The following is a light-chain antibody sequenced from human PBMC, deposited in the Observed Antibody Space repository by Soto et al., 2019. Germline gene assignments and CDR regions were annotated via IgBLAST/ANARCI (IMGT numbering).Light chain of an antibody. V-gene: IGKV1-5*01. CDR2: DVS. CDR1: QTVSSW. Sequence: DIQMTQSPSTLSASVGDRVTITCRASQTVSSWLAWYQQKPGKDPKLLIYDVSSFESGVPSRFSGSGSGTEFTLTISSLQPDDFATYYCQQYYSYSRTFGQGTKVEVK. CDR3: QQYYSYSRT. J-gene: IGKJ1*01.